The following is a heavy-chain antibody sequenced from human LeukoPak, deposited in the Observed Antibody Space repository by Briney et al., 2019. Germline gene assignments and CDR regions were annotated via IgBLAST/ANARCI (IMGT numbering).Heavy chain of an antibody. CDR3: GRSYHDDAWAAFDI. Sequence: SETLSLTCTVSGGSISSSSYYWGWIRQPPGKGLEGIVSIYYSGSTYYNPSLKSRVTISVDTSNNQFSLKLSSVTAADTAVYYCGRSYHDDAWAAFDIWGQGTVVTTSS. D-gene: IGHD3-16*01. CDR2: IYYSGST. V-gene: IGHV4-39*01. CDR1: GGSISSSSYY. J-gene: IGHJ3*02.